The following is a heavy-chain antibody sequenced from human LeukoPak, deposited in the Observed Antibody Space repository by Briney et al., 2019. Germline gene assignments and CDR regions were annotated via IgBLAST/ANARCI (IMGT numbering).Heavy chain of an antibody. CDR1: GRSINTYY. Sequence: SETLSLTCTVSGRSINTYYWSWLRQPPGKGLEWIGFIYYTGSTNSNPSLKSRITMSLDKSKNQFFLKLTSVTAADTAVYYCARGGIAAAGRGWFDPWGQGTLVTVSS. CDR3: ARGGIAAAGRGWFDP. D-gene: IGHD6-13*01. J-gene: IGHJ5*02. V-gene: IGHV4-59*12. CDR2: IYYTGST.